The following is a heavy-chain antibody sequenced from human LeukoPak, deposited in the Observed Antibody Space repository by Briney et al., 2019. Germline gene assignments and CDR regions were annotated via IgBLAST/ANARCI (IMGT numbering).Heavy chain of an antibody. D-gene: IGHD2-15*01. CDR2: ITGGGADT. Sequence: GGSLRLSCAASGFAFSNYAMAWVRQAPGKEPEWVSVITGGGADTYQIDSVKGRFTISRDNSKNTLYLQMNSPRAEDTAVYFCAKGTLGHCNGASCYLLDYWGQGTLVTVSS. V-gene: IGHV3-23*01. CDR3: AKGTLGHCNGASCYLLDY. J-gene: IGHJ4*02. CDR1: GFAFSNYA.